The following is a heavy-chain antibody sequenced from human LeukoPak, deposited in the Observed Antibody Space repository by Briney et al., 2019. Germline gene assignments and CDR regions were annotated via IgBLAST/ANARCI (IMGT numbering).Heavy chain of an antibody. D-gene: IGHD1-26*01. CDR1: GGSMRSYY. CDR2: IYRSGTT. J-gene: IGHJ4*02. CDR3: AREVGATVGVSDY. Sequence: SETLSLTCTASGGSMRSYYWSWIRQPAGKGLEWIGRIYRSGTTSYNPSLKSRVTMSVDTSKNQFSLKMRSVTAADTAVYYCAREVGATVGVSDYWGQGTLVTVSS. V-gene: IGHV4-4*07.